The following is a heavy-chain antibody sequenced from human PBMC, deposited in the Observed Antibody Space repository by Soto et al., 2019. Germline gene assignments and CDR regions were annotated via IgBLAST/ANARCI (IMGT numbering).Heavy chain of an antibody. CDR3: ARALYYYGSGTNWFDP. CDR1: GGSISSGDYY. CDR2: IYYSGST. D-gene: IGHD3-10*01. J-gene: IGHJ5*02. Sequence: SETLSLTCTVSGGSISSGDYYLSWIRQPPGKGLEWIGYIYYSGSTYYNPSPKSRVTISVDTSKNQFSLKLSSVTAADTAVYYCARALYYYGSGTNWFDPWGQGTLVTVSS. V-gene: IGHV4-30-4*01.